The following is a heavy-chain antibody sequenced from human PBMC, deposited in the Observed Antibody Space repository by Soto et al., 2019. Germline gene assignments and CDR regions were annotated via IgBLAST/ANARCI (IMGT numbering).Heavy chain of an antibody. V-gene: IGHV4-31*03. Sequence: QVQLQESGPGLVKPSQTLSLTCTVSGGPISSGGYYWSWIRQHPGKGLEWIGYIYYSGRTYYNPSLKSRVTISVDTSKNQFSLKLSSVTAADTAVYYCARVFSDSSSFFDPWGQGTLVTVSS. CDR1: GGPISSGGYY. CDR3: ARVFSDSSSFFDP. J-gene: IGHJ5*02. D-gene: IGHD6-13*01. CDR2: IYYSGRT.